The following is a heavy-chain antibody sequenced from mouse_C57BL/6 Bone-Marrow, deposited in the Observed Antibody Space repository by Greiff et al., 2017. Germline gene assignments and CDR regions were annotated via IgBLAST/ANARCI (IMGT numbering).Heavy chain of an antibody. CDR2: IHPNSGST. V-gene: IGHV1-64*01. CDR1: GYTFTSSW. Sequence: QVQLQQPGAELVKPGASVKLSCKASGYTFTSSWMPWLKQRPGQGLEWIGMIHPNSGSTNYNEKFKSKATLTVDKSSSKAYMQLSSLTSEDSAGYYCARELLRSWYFDYWGQGTTLTVSA. J-gene: IGHJ2*01. D-gene: IGHD1-1*01. CDR3: ARELLRSWYFDY.